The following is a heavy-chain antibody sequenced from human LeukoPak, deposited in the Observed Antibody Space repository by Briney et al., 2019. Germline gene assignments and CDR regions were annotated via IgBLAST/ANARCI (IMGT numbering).Heavy chain of an antibody. V-gene: IGHV1-18*01. Sequence: GASVKVSCKASGYTFTSYGISWVRQAPGQGLEWMGWISAYNGNTNYAQKLQGRVTMTTDTSTSTAYMELRSLRSDDTAVYYCARGRVAHCSSTSCYEAALDYWGQGTLVTVSS. D-gene: IGHD2-2*01. CDR3: ARGRVAHCSSTSCYEAALDY. J-gene: IGHJ4*02. CDR1: GYTFTSYG. CDR2: ISAYNGNT.